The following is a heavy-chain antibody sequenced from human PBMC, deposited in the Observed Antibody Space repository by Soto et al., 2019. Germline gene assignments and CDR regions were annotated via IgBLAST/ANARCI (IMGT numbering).Heavy chain of an antibody. CDR2: LSYTGST. V-gene: IGHV4-30-4*01. CDR3: ARELEGGVFDI. J-gene: IGHJ3*02. CDR1: GGPVRDAYSY. D-gene: IGHD2-8*02. Sequence: PSETLSLTCAVSGGPVRDAYSYWTWIRQPPGKGLEWMGYLSYTGSTYYNPSLRNRASISVDESSNHLPLRLSSVTAADTAVYYCARELEGGVFDIWGRGTLVTVSS.